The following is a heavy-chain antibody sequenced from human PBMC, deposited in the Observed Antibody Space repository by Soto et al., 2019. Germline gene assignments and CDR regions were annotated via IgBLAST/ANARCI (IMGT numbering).Heavy chain of an antibody. V-gene: IGHV3-9*01. CDR1: GFTFDDYA. D-gene: IGHD5-12*01. CDR2: IRWNSGSI. J-gene: IGHJ2*01. CDR3: AKDRVALVLSWYFDL. Sequence: EVQLVESGGGLVQPGRSLRLSCAASGFTFDDYAMHWVRQAPGKGLEWVSGIRWNSGSIGYADSVKGRFTISRDNAKNSLYLQMNSLRAEDTALYYCAKDRVALVLSWYFDLWGRGTLVTVSS.